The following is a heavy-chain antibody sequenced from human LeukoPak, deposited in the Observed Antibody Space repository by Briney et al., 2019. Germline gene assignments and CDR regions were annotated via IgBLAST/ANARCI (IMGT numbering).Heavy chain of an antibody. D-gene: IGHD1-26*01. Sequence: GASVKVSCKASGYTFTSYGISWVRQAPGQGLEWMGWISAYNGNTNYAQKLQGRVTMTTDTSTSTAYMELSSLKSDDTAVYYCAKIGSSHDFDYWGQGTLITVSS. J-gene: IGHJ4*02. CDR1: GYTFTSYG. CDR2: ISAYNGNT. CDR3: AKIGSSHDFDY. V-gene: IGHV1-18*01.